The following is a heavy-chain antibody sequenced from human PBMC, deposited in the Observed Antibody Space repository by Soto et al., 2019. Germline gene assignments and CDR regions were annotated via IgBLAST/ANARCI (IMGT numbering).Heavy chain of an antibody. D-gene: IGHD2-2*01. V-gene: IGHV4-59*08. Sequence: SETLSLTCTVSGGSISSYYWSWIRQPPGKGLEWIGYIYYSGSTNYNPSLKSRVTISVDTSKNQFSLKLSSVTAADTAVYYCEGRYVLFPGGSFCREDEFDPGGQGTLVNVCS. CDR1: GGSISSYY. CDR3: EGRYVLFPGGSFCREDEFDP. J-gene: IGHJ5*02. CDR2: IYYSGST.